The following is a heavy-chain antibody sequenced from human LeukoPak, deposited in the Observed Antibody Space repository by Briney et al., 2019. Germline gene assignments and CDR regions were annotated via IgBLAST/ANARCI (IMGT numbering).Heavy chain of an antibody. J-gene: IGHJ4*02. Sequence: PGGSLRLSCAASGFTFSTYWMSWLRQAPGKGLEWVANIMHDGSEKNYVDSVKGRFTISRDNARNSLYLQMNSLRVEDTAVYYCARAGAMAASRYYFDYWGQGTLVTAYS. CDR3: ARAGAMAASRYYFDY. D-gene: IGHD6-19*01. CDR2: IMHDGSEK. CDR1: GFTFSTYW. V-gene: IGHV3-7*01.